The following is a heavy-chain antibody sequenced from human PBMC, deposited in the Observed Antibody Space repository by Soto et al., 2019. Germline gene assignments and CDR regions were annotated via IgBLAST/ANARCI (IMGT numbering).Heavy chain of an antibody. J-gene: IGHJ4*02. CDR2: IYYSGST. Sequence: SETLSLTCTVSGGSISSGGYYWSWIRQHPGKGLEWIGYIYYSGSTYYNPSLKSRVTISVDTSKNQFSLKLSSVTAADTAVYYCATRWGILTGYYYWGQGTLVTVSS. D-gene: IGHD3-9*01. V-gene: IGHV4-31*02. CDR1: GGSISSGGYY. CDR3: ATRWGILTGYYY.